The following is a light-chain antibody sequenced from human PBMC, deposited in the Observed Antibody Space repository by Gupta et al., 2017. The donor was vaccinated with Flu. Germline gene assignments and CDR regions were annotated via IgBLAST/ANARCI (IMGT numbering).Light chain of an antibody. CDR2: GAS. J-gene: IGKJ1*01. CDR1: QSVSSSY. Sequence: PGEISTLSCRASQSVSSSYLAWYQQKPGQAPRLLIYGASSRATGIPDRFSGSGSGTDFTLTISRLEPEDFAVYYCQQYSSLTWTFGPGTKVKIK. V-gene: IGKV3-20*01. CDR3: QQYSSLTWT.